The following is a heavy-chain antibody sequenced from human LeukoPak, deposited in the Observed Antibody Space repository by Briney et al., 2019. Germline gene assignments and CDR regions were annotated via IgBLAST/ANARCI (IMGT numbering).Heavy chain of an antibody. D-gene: IGHD6-6*01. V-gene: IGHV3-23*01. CDR1: GFTFSSYA. J-gene: IGHJ4*02. CDR2: TSGSGDGT. CDR3: ARGSSALSYFDS. Sequence: TGGSLRLSCAASGFTFSSYAMSWVRQAPGKGLELVSATSGSGDGTFYADSVKGRFTISRDNSKNTLYLQMNSLRAEDTAIYYCARGSSALSYFDSWGQGTLVTVSS.